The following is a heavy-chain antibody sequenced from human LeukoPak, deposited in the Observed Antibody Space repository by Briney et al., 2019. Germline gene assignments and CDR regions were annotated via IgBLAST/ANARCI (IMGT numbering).Heavy chain of an antibody. Sequence: PGGSLILSCAASGFTVSSDYMSWVRHAPGKGLEWVSLIYSGGDTYYADSVKGRFTISRDDSKKMAYLQMNSLRAEDTAVYYCAVGSTSVYTYGYLDYWGQGTLVTVSS. V-gene: IGHV3-66*01. J-gene: IGHJ4*02. CDR2: IYSGGDT. CDR1: GFTVSSDY. D-gene: IGHD5-18*01. CDR3: AVGSTSVYTYGYLDY.